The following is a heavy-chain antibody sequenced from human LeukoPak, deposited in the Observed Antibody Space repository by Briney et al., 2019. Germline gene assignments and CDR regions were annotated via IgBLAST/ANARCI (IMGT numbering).Heavy chain of an antibody. CDR3: VKDGSGSYYTYYFDY. CDR1: GFTFNTYG. D-gene: IGHD3-10*01. Sequence: PGGSLRLSCAASGFTFNTYGMHWVRQAPGKGLEYVSAISSNGGSTYYADSVKGRFTISRDNSKNTLYLQMSSLRAEDTAVYYCVKDGSGSYYTYYFDYWGQGTLVTVSS. CDR2: ISSNGGST. J-gene: IGHJ4*02. V-gene: IGHV3-64D*06.